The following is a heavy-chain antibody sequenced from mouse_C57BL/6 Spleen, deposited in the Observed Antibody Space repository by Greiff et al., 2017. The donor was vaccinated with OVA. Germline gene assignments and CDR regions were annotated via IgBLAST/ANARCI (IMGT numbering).Heavy chain of an antibody. CDR3: ARTPLTTVVEGDY. D-gene: IGHD1-1*01. CDR2: IYPRSGNT. CDR1: GYTFTSYG. J-gene: IGHJ2*01. V-gene: IGHV1-81*01. Sequence: QVQLKESGAELARPGASVKLSCKASGYTFTSYGISWVKQRTGQGLEWIGEIYPRSGNTYYNEKFKGKATLTADKSSSTAYMELRSLTSEDSAVYFCARTPLTTVVEGDYWGQGTTLTVSS.